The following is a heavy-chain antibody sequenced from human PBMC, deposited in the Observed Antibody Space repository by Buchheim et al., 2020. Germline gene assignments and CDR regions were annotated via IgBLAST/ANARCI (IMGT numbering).Heavy chain of an antibody. J-gene: IGHJ5*02. V-gene: IGHV1-18*01. CDR2: ISGNNGNT. CDR3: ARDLYSYESSGSWFDP. CDR1: GYTFTNYG. Sequence: QVQLVQSGAEVKKPGASVKVSCKASGYTFTNYGISWVRQAPRQGLEWMGWISGNNGNTNYAQKLQGRVTMTTDTSTSTTYMELRSLRSDDTAVYYCARDLYSYESSGSWFDPWGQGTL. D-gene: IGHD3-22*01.